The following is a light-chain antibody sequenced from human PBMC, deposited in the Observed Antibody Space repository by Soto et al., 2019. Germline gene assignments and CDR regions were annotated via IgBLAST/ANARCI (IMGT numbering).Light chain of an antibody. CDR2: HAS. J-gene: IGKJ2*01. CDR3: QQFNYYPYT. Sequence: DIQMTQSPSTLSASVGDRVTITCRASQSISSWLAWYQQKPGKAPKLLIYHASSLETGVPSRFSGSGSGTDFTITIDSLQPDDFATYFCQQFNYYPYTFGQGTKLEI. CDR1: QSISSW. V-gene: IGKV1-5*01.